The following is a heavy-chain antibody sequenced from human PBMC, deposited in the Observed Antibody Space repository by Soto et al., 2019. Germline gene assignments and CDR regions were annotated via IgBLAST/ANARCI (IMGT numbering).Heavy chain of an antibody. CDR1: GFTFSSYW. Sequence: GGSLRLSCAASGFTFSSYWMSWVRQAPGKGLEWVANIKQDGSEKYYVDSVKGRFTISRDNAKNSLYLQMNSLRAEDTAVYYCARDSYYYDSSGYHDAFDIWGQGTMVTVSS. J-gene: IGHJ3*02. D-gene: IGHD3-22*01. V-gene: IGHV3-7*03. CDR3: ARDSYYYDSSGYHDAFDI. CDR2: IKQDGSEK.